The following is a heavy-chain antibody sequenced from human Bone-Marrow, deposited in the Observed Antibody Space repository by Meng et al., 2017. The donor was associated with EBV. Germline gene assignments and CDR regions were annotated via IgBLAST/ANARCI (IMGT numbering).Heavy chain of an antibody. CDR1: GGSFSGYY. D-gene: IGHD2-2*01. CDR3: ARVWGPAAMPRRLGWYFDV. J-gene: IGHJ2*01. V-gene: IGHV4-34*01. Sequence: VLLHAWGAALLKPSQSLSLTFAVYGGSFSGYYWSWIRQPPGNGLELIGEINHRGSTNYNPSLKSRVTILVDTSKNQFSLKLSSVTAADTAVYYCARVWGPAAMPRRLGWYFDVWGRGTLVTASS. CDR2: INHRGST.